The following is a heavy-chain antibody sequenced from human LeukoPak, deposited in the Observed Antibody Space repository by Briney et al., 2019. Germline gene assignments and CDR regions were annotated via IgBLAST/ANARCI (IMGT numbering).Heavy chain of an antibody. Sequence: GGSLRLSCAASGFTFSSYGMSWVRQAPGKGLEWVSGISGSGGSTDYADSEKGRFTISRDNFKNMLYLQMNSLRAEDTAVYYCAKDNYYGSGSPYYFDYWGQGTLVTVSS. J-gene: IGHJ4*02. D-gene: IGHD3-10*01. CDR2: ISGSGGST. CDR1: GFTFSSYG. V-gene: IGHV3-23*01. CDR3: AKDNYYGSGSPYYFDY.